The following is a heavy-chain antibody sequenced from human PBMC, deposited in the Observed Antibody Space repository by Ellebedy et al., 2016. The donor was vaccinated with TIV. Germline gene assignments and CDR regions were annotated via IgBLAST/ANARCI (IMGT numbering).Heavy chain of an antibody. CDR2: IYSGGGT. Sequence: PGGSLRLSCAASGFTVSSNSMNWVSQAQGKGLEWVSVIYSGGGTSYADSGKGRFTIFRDTSKNTLFLQMNSLRAEDTAVYYCARKHLYGLDWGQGTLVTVSS. J-gene: IGHJ4*02. V-gene: IGHV3-66*01. CDR3: ARKHLYGLD. CDR1: GFTVSSNS. D-gene: IGHD3-10*01.